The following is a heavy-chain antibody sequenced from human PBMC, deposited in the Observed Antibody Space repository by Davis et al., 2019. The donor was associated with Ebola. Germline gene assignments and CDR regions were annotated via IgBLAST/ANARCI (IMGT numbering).Heavy chain of an antibody. Sequence: PSETLSLTCTVSGGSISNFYWSWIRQPPGKGLEWIGYIYYSGSTNYNPSLKSRVTISVDTSKNQFSLKLSSVTAADTAVYYCARVATESKYYYDSSGVFDYWGQGTLVTVSS. J-gene: IGHJ4*02. CDR2: IYYSGST. V-gene: IGHV4-59*01. CDR1: GGSISNFY. D-gene: IGHD3-22*01. CDR3: ARVATESKYYYDSSGVFDY.